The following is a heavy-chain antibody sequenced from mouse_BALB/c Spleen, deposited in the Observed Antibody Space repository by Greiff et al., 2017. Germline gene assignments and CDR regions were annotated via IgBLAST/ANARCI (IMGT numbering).Heavy chain of an antibody. J-gene: IGHJ2*01. CDR3: ARGTTYYFDY. CDR2: ISDGGSYT. Sequence: EVKVVESGGGLVKPGGSLKLSCAASGFTFSDYYMSWVRQTPEKRLEWVATISDGGSYTYYPDSVKGRFTISRDNAKNNLYLQMSSLKSEDTAMYYCARGTTYYFDYWGQGTTLTVSS. CDR1: GFTFSDYY. V-gene: IGHV5-4*02. D-gene: IGHD2-14*01.